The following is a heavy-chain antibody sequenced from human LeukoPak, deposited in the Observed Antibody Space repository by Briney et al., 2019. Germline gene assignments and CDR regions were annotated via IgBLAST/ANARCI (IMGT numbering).Heavy chain of an antibody. J-gene: IGHJ4*02. Sequence: SETLSLTCTVSGGSISSSSYYWGWIRQPPGKGLEWIGSIYYSGSTYYNPSLKSRVTISVDTSKNQFSLKLSSVTAADTAVYYCARVTAIAKIFDYWGQGTLVTVS. CDR3: ARVTAIAKIFDY. D-gene: IGHD2-21*02. V-gene: IGHV4-39*01. CDR1: GGSISSSSYY. CDR2: IYYSGST.